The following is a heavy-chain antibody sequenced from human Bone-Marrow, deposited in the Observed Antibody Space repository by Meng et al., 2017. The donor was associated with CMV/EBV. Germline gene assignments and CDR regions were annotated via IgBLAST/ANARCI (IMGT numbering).Heavy chain of an antibody. CDR2: ISSNSDTI. CDR1: GFTFSGYT. CDR3: ASNLPAADY. J-gene: IGHJ4*02. D-gene: IGHD2-2*01. Sequence: GGSLRLSCVASGFTFSGYTMNWVRQAPGKGLEWVSYISSNSDTIYYADSVRGRFTISRDNAKNSLYLQMSSLRAEDTAVYFCASNLPAADYWGQGTRVTGSS. V-gene: IGHV3-48*04.